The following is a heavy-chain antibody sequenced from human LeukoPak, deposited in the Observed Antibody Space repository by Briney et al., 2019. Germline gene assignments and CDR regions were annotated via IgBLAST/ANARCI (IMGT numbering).Heavy chain of an antibody. Sequence: PGGSLRLSCAASGFSFSTYTMRWVRQAPGKGLEYVSGIASNGGSKHYANSAKGRFTISRDNSKNTVYLQMGSLRAEDMAVYYCARECCTTNNCYNWGLGYWGQGTLVTVSS. V-gene: IGHV3-64*01. D-gene: IGHD2-2*02. CDR1: GFSFSTYT. CDR3: ARECCTTNNCYNWGLGY. J-gene: IGHJ4*02. CDR2: IASNGGSK.